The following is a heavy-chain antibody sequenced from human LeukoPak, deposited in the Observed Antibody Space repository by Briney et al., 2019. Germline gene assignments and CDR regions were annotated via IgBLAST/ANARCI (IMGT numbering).Heavy chain of an antibody. D-gene: IGHD3-10*01. V-gene: IGHV3-21*01. CDR1: GFTFSSYS. CDR2: ISSSSSYI. CDR3: ARSLLPLWFGELSPIDY. Sequence: PGGSLRLSCAASGFTFSSYSMNWVRQAPGKGLEWVSSISSSSSYIYYADSVKGRFTISRDNAKNSLYLQMNSLRAEDTAVYYCARSLLPLWFGELSPIDYWGQGTLVTVSS. J-gene: IGHJ4*02.